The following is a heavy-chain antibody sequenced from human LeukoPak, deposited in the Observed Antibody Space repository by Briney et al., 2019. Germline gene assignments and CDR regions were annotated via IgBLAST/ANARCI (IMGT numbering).Heavy chain of an antibody. V-gene: IGHV1-46*01. CDR3: ARETTIFGVVIPLGYYYYMDV. D-gene: IGHD3-3*01. CDR1: GYTFTSYY. Sequence: GASVKVSCKASGYTFTSYYMHWVRQAPGQGLERMGIINPSGGSTSYAQKFQGRVTMTRDTSTSTVYMELSSLRSEDTAVYYCARETTIFGVVIPLGYYYYMDVWGKGTTVTASS. J-gene: IGHJ6*03. CDR2: INPSGGST.